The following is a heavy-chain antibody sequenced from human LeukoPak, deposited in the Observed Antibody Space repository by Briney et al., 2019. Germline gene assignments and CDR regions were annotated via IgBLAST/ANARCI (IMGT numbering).Heavy chain of an antibody. CDR3: ARDQGGGFDY. CDR1: GFTFSSYS. V-gene: IGHV3-66*01. J-gene: IGHJ4*02. D-gene: IGHD3-16*01. CDR2: IYSGGST. Sequence: PGGSLRLSCAASGFTFSSYSMNWGRQAPGKGLEWVSVIYSGGSTYYADSVKGRFTISRDNSKNTLYLQMNSLRAEDTAVYYCARDQGGGFDYWGQGTLVTVSS.